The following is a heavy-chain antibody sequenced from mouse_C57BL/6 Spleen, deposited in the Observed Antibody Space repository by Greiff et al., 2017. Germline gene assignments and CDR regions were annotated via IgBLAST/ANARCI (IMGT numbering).Heavy chain of an antibody. Sequence: QVQLQQPGAELVMPGASVKLSCKASGYTFTSYWMHWVKQRPGQGLEWIGEIDPSDSYTNYNQKFKGKSTLTVDKSSSTAYMQLSSLTSEDSAVYYCARTENLYAMDYWGQGTSVTVSS. CDR3: ARTENLYAMDY. CDR2: IDPSDSYT. J-gene: IGHJ4*01. V-gene: IGHV1-69*01. CDR1: GYTFTSYW.